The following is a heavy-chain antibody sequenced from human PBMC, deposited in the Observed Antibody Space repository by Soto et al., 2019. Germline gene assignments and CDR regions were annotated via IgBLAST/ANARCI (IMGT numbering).Heavy chain of an antibody. CDR1: GFTFSSYD. J-gene: IGHJ4*02. D-gene: IGHD6-19*01. Sequence: EVQLVESGGGLVQPGGSLRLSCAASGFTFSSYDMHWVRQAPGKGLEWVSAIATSGATFYAGSVKGRFTISRENAENSLYLQMYSLRAEDTAVYYCARERDSYSSAWQEFDYWGQGTLVTVSS. CDR2: IATSGAT. CDR3: ARERDSYSSAWQEFDY. V-gene: IGHV3-13*01.